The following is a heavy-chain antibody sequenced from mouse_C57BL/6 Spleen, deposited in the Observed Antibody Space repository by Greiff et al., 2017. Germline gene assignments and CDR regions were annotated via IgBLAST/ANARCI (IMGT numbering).Heavy chain of an antibody. CDR2: ILPGSGST. Sequence: QVQLQQSGAELMKPGASVKLSCKATGYTFTGYWIEWVKQRPGHGLEWIGEILPGSGSTNYNEKFKGKATFPADTSSNTAFMQLTTLTTEGSSIYNCARRNTTVVTGAMDYGGQGTSVTVSS. CDR3: ARRNTTVVTGAMDY. D-gene: IGHD1-1*01. V-gene: IGHV1-9*01. J-gene: IGHJ4*01. CDR1: GYTFTGYW.